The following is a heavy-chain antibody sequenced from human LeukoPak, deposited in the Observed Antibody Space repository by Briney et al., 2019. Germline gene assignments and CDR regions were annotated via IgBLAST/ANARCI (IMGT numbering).Heavy chain of an antibody. CDR2: IYYSGST. D-gene: IGHD6-19*01. CDR1: GGSISSSSYY. CDR3: ARHSTSGQWLALYFDY. J-gene: IGHJ4*02. V-gene: IGHV4-39*01. Sequence: SETLSLTCTVSGGSISSSSYYWGWIRQPPGKGLEWLGSIYYSGSTYYNPSLKSRVTISVDTSKNQFSLKLSSVTAADTAVYYCARHSTSGQWLALYFDYWGQGTLVTVSS.